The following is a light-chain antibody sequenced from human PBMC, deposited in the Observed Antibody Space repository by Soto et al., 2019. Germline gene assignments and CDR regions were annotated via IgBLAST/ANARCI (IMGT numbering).Light chain of an antibody. CDR2: AAS. CDR3: QQSYTTPT. Sequence: DIQMTQSPSSLSASVGDRVTITCRASQSINRYLNWYQQKPGKAPKLLIYAASSLQSGVPSRFSGSGSGTDFTLTISSLQPEDFATYFCQQSYTTPTFGGGTKVEIK. V-gene: IGKV1-39*01. J-gene: IGKJ4*01. CDR1: QSINRY.